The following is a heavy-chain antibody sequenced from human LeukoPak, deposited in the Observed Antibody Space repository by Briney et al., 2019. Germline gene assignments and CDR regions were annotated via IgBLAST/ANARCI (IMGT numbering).Heavy chain of an antibody. V-gene: IGHV1-2*02. CDR1: AYTFADYY. Sequence: ASVTVSCKASAYTFADYYVHWVRQAPGQGLEWMGWISHKGDGTKYAQKFRGRVTMTRDSSISTSYMELSSLRADDTAVYYCARGDRYYDTSGYRSFDHWGQGTLVTVSS. J-gene: IGHJ4*02. CDR2: ISHKGDGT. D-gene: IGHD3-22*01. CDR3: ARGDRYYDTSGYRSFDH.